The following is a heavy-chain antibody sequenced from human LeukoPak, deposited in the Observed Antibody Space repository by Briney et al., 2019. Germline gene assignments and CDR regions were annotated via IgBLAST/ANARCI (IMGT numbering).Heavy chain of an antibody. Sequence: SVKVSCKASGGTFSSYAISWVRQAPGQGLEWMGRIIPILGIANYAQKFQGRVTITADKSTSTAYMELSSLRSEDTAVYYCASRYSGSYAHGDYFDYWGQGTLVTVSS. CDR1: GGTFSSYA. D-gene: IGHD1-26*01. CDR3: ASRYSGSYAHGDYFDY. V-gene: IGHV1-69*04. J-gene: IGHJ4*02. CDR2: IIPILGIA.